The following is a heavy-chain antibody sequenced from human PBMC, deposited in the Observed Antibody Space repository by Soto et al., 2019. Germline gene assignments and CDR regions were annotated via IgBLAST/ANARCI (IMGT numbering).Heavy chain of an antibody. J-gene: IGHJ2*01. CDR1: GYTFTSYA. D-gene: IGHD1-26*01. Sequence: QVQLVQSGAEVKKPGASVKVSCKASGYTFTSYAIHWVRQSPGQRLEWMGWINAGNGNTNYSQMFQGRVTITRYTSASTAYMELSRLRSEDTAVYYGARGGRIYWYFHRWGRGTLVTVSA. V-gene: IGHV1-3*01. CDR3: ARGGRIYWYFHR. CDR2: INAGNGNT.